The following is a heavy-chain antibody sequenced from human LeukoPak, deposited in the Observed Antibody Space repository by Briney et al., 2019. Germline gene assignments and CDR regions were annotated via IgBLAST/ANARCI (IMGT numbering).Heavy chain of an antibody. V-gene: IGHV3-73*01. CDR1: GFTFSGSA. D-gene: IGHD3-22*01. CDR3: AGPYDTSGHAFDY. CDR2: IRSKPNNYAT. J-gene: IGHJ4*02. Sequence: GGSLRLSCAASGFTFSGSAMHWVRQASGRGLEWIGRIRSKPNNYATAYAASGKGRLTISRDDSRNTAYLQMNSLKTEDSAVYYCAGPYDTSGHAFDYWGQGTLVTVSS.